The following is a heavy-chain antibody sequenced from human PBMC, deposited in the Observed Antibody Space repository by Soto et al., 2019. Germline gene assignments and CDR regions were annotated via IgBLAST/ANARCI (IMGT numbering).Heavy chain of an antibody. D-gene: IGHD4-4*01. CDR3: ARDATVMDYYYYYMDV. Sequence: ASVKVCCKASGYTFTSYAMHWVRQAPGQRLEWMGWINAGNGNTKYSQKFQGRVTITRDTSASTAYMELSSLRSEDTAVYYCARDATVMDYYYYYMDVWGKGTTVTVSS. CDR2: INAGNGNT. CDR1: GYTFTSYA. J-gene: IGHJ6*03. V-gene: IGHV1-3*01.